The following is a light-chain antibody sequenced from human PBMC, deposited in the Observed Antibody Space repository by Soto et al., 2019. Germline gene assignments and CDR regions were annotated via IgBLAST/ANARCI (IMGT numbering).Light chain of an antibody. Sequence: EIALTQSPGILSLSPGERATLSCRASQSVSNSYLAWYQQKPGQAPRLLMYAASNRATGIPDRFSGSGSGTDFTLTISRLEPEDFAVYYCQQFPTWTFGQGTKVEIK. V-gene: IGKV3-20*01. CDR2: AAS. CDR3: QQFPTWT. CDR1: QSVSNSY. J-gene: IGKJ1*01.